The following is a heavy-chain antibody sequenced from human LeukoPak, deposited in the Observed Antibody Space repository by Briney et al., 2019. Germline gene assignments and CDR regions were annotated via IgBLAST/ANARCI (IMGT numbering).Heavy chain of an antibody. D-gene: IGHD3-3*01. CDR3: ARVFSDFWSGYSYGWWFDP. Sequence: GGSQRLSCAASGFTFSSYWMSWVRQAPGKGLEWVANIKQDGSEKYYVDSVKGRFTISRDNAKNSLYLQMNSLRAEDTAVYYCARVFSDFWSGYSYGWWFDPWGQGTLVTVSS. CDR1: GFTFSSYW. J-gene: IGHJ5*02. CDR2: IKQDGSEK. V-gene: IGHV3-7*01.